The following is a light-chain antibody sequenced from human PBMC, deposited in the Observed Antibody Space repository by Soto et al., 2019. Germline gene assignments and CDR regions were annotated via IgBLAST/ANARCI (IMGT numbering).Light chain of an antibody. CDR1: QNINIY. CDR2: GAS. V-gene: IGKV1-39*01. J-gene: IGKJ2*01. CDR3: QQSYRSPYT. Sequence: IQLTQSPSSLSASVGDRVTVTCRASQNINIYLNWYQQKPGKAPTLLIYGASSLKSGVPSRFSGGGSRTHFTLTISSLQAADFATYYCQQSYRSPYTFGQGTRLEI.